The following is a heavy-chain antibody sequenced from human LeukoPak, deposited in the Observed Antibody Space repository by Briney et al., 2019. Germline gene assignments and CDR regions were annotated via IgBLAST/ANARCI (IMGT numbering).Heavy chain of an antibody. CDR2: IWYDGSNK. J-gene: IGHJ4*02. Sequence: GGSLRLSCAASGFTFSSYGMHWVRQAPGKGLEWVAVIWYDGSNKYYADSVKGRFTISRDNSKNTLYLQMDSLRVEDTAVYYCARYTSGYDWDYWGQGTLVTVSS. CDR1: GFTFSSYG. D-gene: IGHD5-12*01. CDR3: ARYTSGYDWDY. V-gene: IGHV3-33*01.